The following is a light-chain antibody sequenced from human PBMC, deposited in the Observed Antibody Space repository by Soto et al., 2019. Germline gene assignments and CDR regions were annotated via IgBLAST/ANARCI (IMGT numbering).Light chain of an antibody. Sequence: EIVLTQSPVTLSLSPGQRATLSCRASVMISTYVAWYQQKPGQAPRLLIYDASNRATGVPARFGGSGSGTDFTLTISALEPEDFAVYYCQERSHWTFGRGTKVEI. CDR1: VMISTY. J-gene: IGKJ1*01. CDR2: DAS. V-gene: IGKV3-11*01. CDR3: QERSHWT.